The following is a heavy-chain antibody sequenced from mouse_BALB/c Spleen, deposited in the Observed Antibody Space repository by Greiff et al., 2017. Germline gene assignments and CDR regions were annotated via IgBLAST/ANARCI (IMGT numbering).Heavy chain of an antibody. V-gene: IGHV1S81*02. J-gene: IGHJ2*01. Sequence: VQLQQPGAELVKPGASVKLSCKASGYTFTSYWMHWVKQRPGQGLEWIGEINPSNGRTNYNEKFKSKATLTVDKSSSTAYMQLSSLTSEDSAVYYCARRMRGNYPFDYWGQGTTLTASS. CDR2: INPSNGRT. D-gene: IGHD2-1*01. CDR1: GYTFTSYW. CDR3: ARRMRGNYPFDY.